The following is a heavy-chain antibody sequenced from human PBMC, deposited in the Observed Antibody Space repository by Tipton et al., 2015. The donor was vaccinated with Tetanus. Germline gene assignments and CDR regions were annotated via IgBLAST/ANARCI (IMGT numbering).Heavy chain of an antibody. J-gene: IGHJ3*02. CDR1: GGSISSGGYY. D-gene: IGHD6-13*01. V-gene: IGHV4-31*03. CDR2: IYYSGST. CDR3: ARGDSSSWTDGHLAFDI. Sequence: TLSLTCTVSGGSISSGGYYWSWIRQHPGKGLEWIGYIYYSGSTYYNPSLKSRVTISVDTSKNQFSLKLSSVTAADTAVYYCARGDSSSWTDGHLAFDIWGQGTMVAVSS.